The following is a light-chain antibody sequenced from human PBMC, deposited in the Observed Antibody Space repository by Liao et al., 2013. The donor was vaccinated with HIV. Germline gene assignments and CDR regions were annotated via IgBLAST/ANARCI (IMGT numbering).Light chain of an antibody. CDR1: KVGDKY. CDR2: EDS. Sequence: SYELTQPPSVSVSPGQTASITCSGEKVGDKYASWYQVKPGQSPEVVIYEDSKRPSGIPDRFSGSNSGNTATLTISGTQAMDEADYFCQAWDSSTYVFGTGTKVTVL. CDR3: QAWDSSTYV. J-gene: IGLJ1*01. V-gene: IGLV3-1*01.